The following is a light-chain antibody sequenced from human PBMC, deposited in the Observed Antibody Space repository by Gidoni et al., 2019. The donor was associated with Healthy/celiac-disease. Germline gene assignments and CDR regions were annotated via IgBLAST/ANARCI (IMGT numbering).Light chain of an antibody. V-gene: IGKV1-39*01. CDR2: AAS. CDR3: QQSYSTLWT. CDR1: QSISSY. J-gene: IGKJ1*01. Sequence: DIQMTQSPSSLSASVGDRVTITCRASQSISSYLNWYQQTPGKAPKLLIYAASSLQSGVPSRFSGSGSGTDFTLTISSLQPEDFATYSCQQSYSTLWTFGQXTKAEIK.